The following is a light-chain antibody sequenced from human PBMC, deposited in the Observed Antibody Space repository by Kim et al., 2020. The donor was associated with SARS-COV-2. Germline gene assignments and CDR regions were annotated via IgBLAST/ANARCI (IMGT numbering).Light chain of an antibody. J-gene: IGLJ3*02. CDR1: NSNIGANT. V-gene: IGLV1-44*01. CDR2: AND. Sequence: VLTQPPSASGTPGQRVTISCSGGNSNIGANTVNWYQQFPGTAPILLIYANDRRPSGVPDRFSVSQSGTSASLAISGLQSEDEADYYCATWDDSLNAWVFGGGTQLTVL. CDR3: ATWDDSLNAWV.